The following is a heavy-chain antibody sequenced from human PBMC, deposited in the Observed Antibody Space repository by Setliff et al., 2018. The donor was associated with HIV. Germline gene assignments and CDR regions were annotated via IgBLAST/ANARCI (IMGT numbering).Heavy chain of an antibody. CDR2: ITGYNGNT. Sequence: GASVKVSCKASGYIFTNYGISWVRQAPGQGLEWMGWITGYNGNTNYAEKFQGRVTMTIDTSTSTAYLELRSLRSDDTAVYYCARGGGGYYYVGAVDIWGQGTVVTVSS. CDR3: ARGGGGYYYVGAVDI. D-gene: IGHD3-22*01. V-gene: IGHV1-18*01. J-gene: IGHJ3*02. CDR1: GYIFTNYG.